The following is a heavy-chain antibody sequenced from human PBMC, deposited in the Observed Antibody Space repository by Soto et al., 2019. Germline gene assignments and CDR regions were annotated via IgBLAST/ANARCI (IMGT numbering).Heavy chain of an antibody. D-gene: IGHD2-8*01. Sequence: ASVKVSCKASGYTFTSYYMHWVRQAPGQGLEWLGRINPKSGGTSTAQKFQGWVTMTRDRSISTVYVELTRLRSDDTAVYFCARGHSTDCSNGVCSFFYNHEMDVWGQGTTVTVSS. CDR3: ARGHSTDCSNGVCSFFYNHEMDV. CDR1: GYTFTSYY. J-gene: IGHJ6*02. CDR2: INPKSGGT. V-gene: IGHV1-2*04.